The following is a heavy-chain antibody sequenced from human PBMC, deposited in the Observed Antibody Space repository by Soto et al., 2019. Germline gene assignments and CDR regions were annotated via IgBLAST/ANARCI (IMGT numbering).Heavy chain of an antibody. D-gene: IGHD5-18*01. CDR1: GGSISSGGYS. J-gene: IGHJ4*02. CDR2: IYHSGST. V-gene: IGHV4-30-2*01. CDR3: ASGYSYGFLGY. Sequence: SETLSLTCAVCGGSISSGGYSWSWIRQPPGKGLEWIGYIYHSGSTYYNPSLKSRVTISVDRSKNQFSLKLSSVTAADTAVYYCASGYSYGFLGYWGQGTLVTVSS.